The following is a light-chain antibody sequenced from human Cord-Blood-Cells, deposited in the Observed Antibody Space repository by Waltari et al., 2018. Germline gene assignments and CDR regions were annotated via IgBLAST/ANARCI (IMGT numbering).Light chain of an antibody. CDR2: QDS. V-gene: IGLV3-1*01. J-gene: IGLJ2*01. Sequence: YERTQPPSASVPPGQTARLPRSGAKLRDNYARLYQQKPGQSPVLVIYQDSKRPSGIPERFSGSNSGNTATLTISGTQAMDEADYYCQAWDSSNVVFGGGTKLTVL. CDR1: KLRDNY. CDR3: QAWDSSNVV.